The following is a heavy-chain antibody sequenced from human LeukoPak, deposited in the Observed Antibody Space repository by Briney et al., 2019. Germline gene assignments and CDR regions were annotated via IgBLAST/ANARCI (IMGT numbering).Heavy chain of an antibody. J-gene: IGHJ5*02. CDR2: IYYSGST. Sequence: SETLSLTCTVSGGSISSSSYYWGWIRQPPGKGLEWIGSIYYSGSTYYNPSLKSRVTISVDTSKNQFSLKLSSVTAADTAVYYCARPSRPYDGSGYIWFDPWGQGTLVTVSS. V-gene: IGHV4-39*01. D-gene: IGHD3-22*01. CDR1: GGSISSSSYY. CDR3: ARPSRPYDGSGYIWFDP.